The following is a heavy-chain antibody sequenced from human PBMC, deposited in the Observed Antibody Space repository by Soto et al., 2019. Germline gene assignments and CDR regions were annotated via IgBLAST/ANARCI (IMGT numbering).Heavy chain of an antibody. CDR3: AKGWDDYGDYFDY. CDR2: ISGSGGST. D-gene: IGHD4-17*01. V-gene: IGHV3-23*01. J-gene: IGHJ4*02. Sequence: EVQLLESGGGLVQPGGSLRLYCAASGVTFSSYSMSWVRQAPGKGLEWVSAISGSGGSTYYADAVKGRFTISRDNSKNTLYRQMNSLRAEDTAVYYCAKGWDDYGDYFDYWRQGTLVTVSS. CDR1: GVTFSSYS.